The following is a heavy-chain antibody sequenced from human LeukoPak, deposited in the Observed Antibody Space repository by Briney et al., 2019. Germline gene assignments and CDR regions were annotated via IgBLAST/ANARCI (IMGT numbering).Heavy chain of an antibody. CDR2: FDPEDGET. CDR1: GYTLTELS. J-gene: IGHJ5*02. CDR3: ARALYSGYEENWFDP. Sequence: ASVKVSCKVSGYTLTELSMHWVRQAPGKGLEWMGGFDPEDGETIYAQKFQGRVTMTEDTSTDTAYMELSSLRSEDTALYYCARALYSGYEENWFDPWGQGTLVTVSS. V-gene: IGHV1-24*01. D-gene: IGHD5-12*01.